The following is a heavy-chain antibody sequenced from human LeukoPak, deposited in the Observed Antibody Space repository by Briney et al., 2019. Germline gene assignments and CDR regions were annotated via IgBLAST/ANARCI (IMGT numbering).Heavy chain of an antibody. CDR3: AKDGNSSSWYVISYYYYYYMDV. CDR1: GVTFSRHG. D-gene: IGHD6-13*01. Sequence: GGSLRLSCAASGVTFSRHGMHWVRQSPGKGLEGGAFIRYDGSSKYYADSVKGRFTISRDNSKNTLDLQMNSLRAEDTAVYYCAKDGNSSSWYVISYYYYYYMDVWGKGTTVTVSS. V-gene: IGHV3-30*02. J-gene: IGHJ6*03. CDR2: IRYDGSSK.